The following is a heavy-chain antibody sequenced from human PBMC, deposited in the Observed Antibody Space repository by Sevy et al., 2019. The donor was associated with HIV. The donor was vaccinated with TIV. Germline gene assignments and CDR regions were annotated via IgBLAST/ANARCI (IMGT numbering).Heavy chain of an antibody. J-gene: IGHJ5*02. CDR1: GGTFSSYA. V-gene: IGHV1-69*13. D-gene: IGHD5-18*01. Sequence: ASVKVSCKASGGTFSSYAISWVRQAPGQGLEWMGGIIPIFGTANYAQKFQGRVTITADESTSTAYMELSSLRSEDTAVYYCAREGLWIKQFTQRQFDPWGQGTLVTVSS. CDR2: IIPIFGTA. CDR3: AREGLWIKQFTQRQFDP.